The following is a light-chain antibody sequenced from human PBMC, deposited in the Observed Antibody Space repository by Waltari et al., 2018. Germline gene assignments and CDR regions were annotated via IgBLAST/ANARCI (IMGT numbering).Light chain of an antibody. CDR3: QQYYDTPT. V-gene: IGKV4-1*01. CDR1: QSVLYTSDSKNY. CDR2: WAS. Sequence: DIVMTQSPDSLAVSLGERATINCKSSQSVLYTSDSKNYLAWYQQKPGQPPKLLIYWASTRESWVPDRFTGSGSGTDFTLTVSSLQAEDVAVYYCQQYYDTPTFGQGTKLEIK. J-gene: IGKJ2*01.